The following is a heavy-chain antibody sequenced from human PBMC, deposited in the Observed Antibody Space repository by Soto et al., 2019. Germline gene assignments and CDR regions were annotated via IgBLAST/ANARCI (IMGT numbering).Heavy chain of an antibody. J-gene: IGHJ5*02. CDR2: IYYNGFT. V-gene: IGHV4-39*01. CDR1: GGSISTTSYY. CDR3: ARQDDFWSGYNSFDP. Sequence: QLQLQESGPGLLKPSETLSLTCSVSGGSISTTSYYWAWIRQPPGKGLEWVGSIYYNGFTYYNPSLKSRLTISVDTSKHQFSLRLSSVTAADTALYYCARQDDFWSGYNSFDPWGQGTLVTVSS. D-gene: IGHD3-3*01.